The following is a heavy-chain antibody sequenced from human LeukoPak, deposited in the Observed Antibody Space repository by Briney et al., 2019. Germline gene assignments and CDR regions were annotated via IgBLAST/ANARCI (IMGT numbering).Heavy chain of an antibody. CDR3: AKDSSSWSSYGMDV. D-gene: IGHD6-13*01. CDR1: GFTFSSYS. Sequence: GGSLRLSCAASGFTFSSYSMNWVRQAPGEGLEWVSSISSSSSYIYYADSVKGRFTISRDNAKNSLYLQMNSLRAEDTAVYYCAKDSSSWSSYGMDVWGQGTTVTVSS. V-gene: IGHV3-21*01. CDR2: ISSSSSYI. J-gene: IGHJ6*02.